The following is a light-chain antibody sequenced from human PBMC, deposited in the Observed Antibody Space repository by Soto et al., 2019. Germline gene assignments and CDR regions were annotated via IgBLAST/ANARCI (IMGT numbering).Light chain of an antibody. CDR3: KSYAGSNTYV. Sequence: QSALTQPRSVSGSPGQSVTISCTGTSSDVGGYNYVSWYQQHPGKAPKLMIYDVSKRPSGVPDRFSGSKSGNTASLTISGLQADDEADYFCKSYAGSNTYVFGSGTKVTVL. V-gene: IGLV2-11*01. CDR1: SSDVGGYNY. CDR2: DVS. J-gene: IGLJ1*01.